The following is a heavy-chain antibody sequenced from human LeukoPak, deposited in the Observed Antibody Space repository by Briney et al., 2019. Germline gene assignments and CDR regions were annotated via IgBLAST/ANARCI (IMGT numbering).Heavy chain of an antibody. Sequence: GGSLRLSCAASGFTFSSFTMNWVRQAPGKGLEWVSYIAFGPTTTYYADSVRGRFTISRDNAQNSLYLQMNSLRDEDTAVYYCVRDHLFAFDYWGQGILVTASS. CDR2: IAFGPTTT. D-gene: IGHD3-10*01. V-gene: IGHV3-48*02. J-gene: IGHJ4*02. CDR3: VRDHLFAFDY. CDR1: GFTFSSFT.